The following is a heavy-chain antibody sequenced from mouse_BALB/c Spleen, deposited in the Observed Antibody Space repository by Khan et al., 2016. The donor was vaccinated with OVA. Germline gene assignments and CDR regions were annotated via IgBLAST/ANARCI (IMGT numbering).Heavy chain of an antibody. CDR3: SREGAYYRSDGWFAY. D-gene: IGHD2-14*01. CDR1: GYTFTTYT. Sequence: QVQLQQSGAELARPGASVKMSCKASGYTFTTYTIHWVKQRPRQGLEWIGYIIPSSDYTNYNQKFKDKATLTADKSSSPAYMQLSSLTSEDSAVYYCSREGAYYRSDGWFAYWGQGTLVTVSA. V-gene: IGHV1-4*01. CDR2: IIPSSDYT. J-gene: IGHJ3*01.